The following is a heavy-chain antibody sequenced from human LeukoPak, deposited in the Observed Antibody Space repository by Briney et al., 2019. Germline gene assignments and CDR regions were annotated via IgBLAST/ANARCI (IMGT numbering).Heavy chain of an antibody. CDR2: FDPEDGET. V-gene: IGHV1-24*01. J-gene: IGHJ4*02. Sequence: ASGKDSCKVSGYTPTELSMHWVRQAPGKGLEWMGGFDPEDGETIYAQKFQGRVTMTEDTSTDTAYMELSSLRSEDAAVYYCATSLDSGYYYDFDYWGQGTLVTVSS. D-gene: IGHD3-22*01. CDR3: ATSLDSGYYYDFDY. CDR1: GYTPTELS.